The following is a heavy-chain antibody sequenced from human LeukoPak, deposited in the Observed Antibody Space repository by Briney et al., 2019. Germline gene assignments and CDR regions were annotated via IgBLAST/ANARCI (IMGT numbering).Heavy chain of an antibody. CDR2: IYYSGST. V-gene: IGHV4-59*12. J-gene: IGHJ6*02. CDR1: GGSISSYY. CDR3: ARRIAEGPYYYYGMDV. Sequence: PSETLSLTCTVSGGSISSYYWSWIRQPPGKGLEWSGYIYYSGSTNYNPSLKSRVTISVDTSKNQFSLKLSSVTAADTAVYYCARRIAEGPYYYYGMDVWGQGTTVTVSS. D-gene: IGHD2-21*01.